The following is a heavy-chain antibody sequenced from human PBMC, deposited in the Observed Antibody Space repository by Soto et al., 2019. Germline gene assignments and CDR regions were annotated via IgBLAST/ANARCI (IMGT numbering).Heavy chain of an antibody. CDR1: GGIFRTYS. J-gene: IGHJ6*02. V-gene: IGHV1-69*18. Sequence: QVQLVQSGAEVKRPGSSVKVSCKASGGIFRTYSIYWVRQAPGQGLEWMGSIIPLFGTPNYAQKFQGRVIISADESTSTAYMEVTSLRSEDTAIYFSASRQGGNLDNYYNMDVWGQGTTVTVSS. D-gene: IGHD4-4*01. CDR2: IIPLFGTP. CDR3: ASRQGGNLDNYYNMDV.